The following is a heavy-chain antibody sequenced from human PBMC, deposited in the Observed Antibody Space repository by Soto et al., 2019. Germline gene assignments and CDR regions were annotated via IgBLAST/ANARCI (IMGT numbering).Heavy chain of an antibody. Sequence: GGSLRLSCAASGFTFSSYAMSWVRQAPGKGLEWVSAISGSGGSTYYADSVKGRFTISRDNSKNTLYLQMNSLRAEDTAVYYCAKDLNVLLWFGELSHYFDYWGQGTLLTVSS. V-gene: IGHV3-23*01. CDR1: GFTFSSYA. CDR3: AKDLNVLLWFGELSHYFDY. D-gene: IGHD3-10*01. J-gene: IGHJ4*02. CDR2: ISGSGGST.